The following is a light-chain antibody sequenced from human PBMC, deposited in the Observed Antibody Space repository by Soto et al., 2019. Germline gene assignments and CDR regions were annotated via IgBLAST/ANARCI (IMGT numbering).Light chain of an antibody. CDR2: AAS. CDR3: LQEYTFPRT. CDR1: QGITND. V-gene: IGKV1-6*01. Sequence: AIQMTQSPSSLSASVGDRVTITCRASQGITNDLAWYQQKPGKAPKVLIYAASSLRSGVPSRFSGNGSGTDFTLTISRLQPEDFATYYCLQEYTFPRTFGQGTKVDIK. J-gene: IGKJ1*01.